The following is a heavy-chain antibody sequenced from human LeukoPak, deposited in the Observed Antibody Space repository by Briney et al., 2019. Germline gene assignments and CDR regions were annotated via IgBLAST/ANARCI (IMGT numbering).Heavy chain of an antibody. D-gene: IGHD6-19*01. V-gene: IGHV1-8*01. CDR1: GYTFTSYD. CDR2: MNPNSGNT. J-gene: IGHJ4*02. CDR3: ARGFSIAVAGRFDY. Sequence: GASVTVSCKASGYTFTSYDINWVRQATGQGLEWMGWMNPNSGNTGYAQKFQGRVTMTRNTSISTAYMELSSLRSGDTAVYYCARGFSIAVAGRFDYWGQGTLVTVSS.